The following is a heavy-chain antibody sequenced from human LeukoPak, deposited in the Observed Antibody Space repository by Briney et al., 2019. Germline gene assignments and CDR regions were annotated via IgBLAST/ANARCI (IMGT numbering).Heavy chain of an antibody. D-gene: IGHD1-7*01. V-gene: IGHV4-61*09. J-gene: IGHJ4*02. CDR2: IQIGGST. Sequence: SQTLSLTCTVSGGSISSGSYYWNWLRQRQPAGKGLERIGDIQIGGSTNYNPSLKSRITISVDTSKKQFSLKLSTVTAADTAVYCCARGITGITATWSEWGQGTLVTVSS. CDR3: ARGITGITATWSE. CDR1: GGSISSGSYY.